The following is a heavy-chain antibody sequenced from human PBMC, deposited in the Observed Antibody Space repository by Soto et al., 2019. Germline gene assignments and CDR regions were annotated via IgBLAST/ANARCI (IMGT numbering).Heavy chain of an antibody. CDR3: ARDSSAWPNYFDS. J-gene: IGHJ4*02. CDR1: EFSFSTHA. CDR2: FSGRSGDT. V-gene: IGHV3-23*01. Sequence: EVQLLESGGDLVQPGGSLRLSCVASEFSFSTHAMTWVRQAPGKGLEWVSSFSGRSGDTYYAASVKGRFTISGDNSKNTVILQMNNLRAEDTAVYYCARDSSAWPNYFDSWGQGIQVTVSS. D-gene: IGHD6-19*01.